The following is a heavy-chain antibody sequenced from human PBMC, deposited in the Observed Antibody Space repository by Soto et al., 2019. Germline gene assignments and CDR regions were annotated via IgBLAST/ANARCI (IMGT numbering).Heavy chain of an antibody. Sequence: EVQLVESGGGLVQPGGALRLCCAASGFTFINYWMYWVRQAPGKGLVWASRVNHDGTDTTPADSVKRRFTISRDNAENTLYLQMNSLRAEDTAVYYCARGGLQHDLDVWGQGSTVTVSS. CDR1: GFTFINYW. J-gene: IGHJ6*02. CDR2: VNHDGTDT. V-gene: IGHV3-74*03. D-gene: IGHD6-13*01. CDR3: ARGGLQHDLDV.